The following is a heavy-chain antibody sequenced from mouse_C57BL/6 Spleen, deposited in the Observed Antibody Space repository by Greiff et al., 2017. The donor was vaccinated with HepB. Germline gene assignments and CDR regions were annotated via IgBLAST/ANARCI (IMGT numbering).Heavy chain of an antibody. CDR1: GYSFTGYY. CDR2: INPSTGGT. D-gene: IGHD1-1*01. Sequence: VHVKQSGPELVKPGASVKISCKASGYSFTGYYMNWVKQSPEKSLEWIGEINPSTGGTTYNQKFKAKATLTVDKSSSTAYMQLKSLTSEDSAVYYCARGYYYGRGTLVDYWGQGTTLTVSS. J-gene: IGHJ2*01. CDR3: ARGYYYGRGTLVDY. V-gene: IGHV1-42*01.